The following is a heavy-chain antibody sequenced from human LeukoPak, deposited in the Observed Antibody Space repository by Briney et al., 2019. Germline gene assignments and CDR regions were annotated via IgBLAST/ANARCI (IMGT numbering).Heavy chain of an antibody. CDR1: GGSFSGYY. V-gene: IGHV4-34*01. CDR2: INHSGST. CDR3: ARERGGSKLSGLYGRDYYYMDV. J-gene: IGHJ6*03. Sequence: SETLSLTCAVYGGSFSGYYWSWIRQPPGKGLEWIGEINHSGSTNYNPSLKSRVTISVDTSNNQFSLKLSSVTAADTAVYFCARERGGSKLSGLYGRDYYYMDVWGKGTTITVSS. D-gene: IGHD3-16*01.